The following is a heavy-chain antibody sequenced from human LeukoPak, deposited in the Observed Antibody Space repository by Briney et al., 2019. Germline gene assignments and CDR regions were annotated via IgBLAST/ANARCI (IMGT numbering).Heavy chain of an antibody. CDR2: IKQDGSEK. CDR1: GFTFSSYW. J-gene: IGHJ4*02. D-gene: IGHD6-13*01. CDR3: AGFVSWGIDY. V-gene: IGHV3-7*01. Sequence: GGSLRLSCAASGFTFSSYWMSWVRQVPGKGLEWVAYIKQDGSEKYYVASVKGRFTISRDNAKNSLYLQMNSLRAEDTAVYYCAGFVSWGIDYWGQGTLVTVSS.